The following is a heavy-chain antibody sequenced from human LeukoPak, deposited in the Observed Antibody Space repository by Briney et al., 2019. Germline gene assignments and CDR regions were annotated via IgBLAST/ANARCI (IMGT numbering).Heavy chain of an antibody. CDR3: ARGQPPLRRFLEWLLWGNWFDP. V-gene: IGHV4-34*01. J-gene: IGHJ5*02. Sequence: PSETLSLTCAVYGGSFSGYYWSWIRQPPGKGLEWIGEINHSGSTNYNPSFKSRVTISVDTSKNQFSLKLSSVTAADTAVYYCARGQPPLRRFLEWLLWGNWFDPWGQGTLVTVSS. D-gene: IGHD3-3*01. CDR2: INHSGST. CDR1: GGSFSGYY.